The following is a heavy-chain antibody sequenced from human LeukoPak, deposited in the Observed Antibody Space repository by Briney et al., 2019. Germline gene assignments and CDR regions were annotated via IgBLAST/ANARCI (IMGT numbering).Heavy chain of an antibody. D-gene: IGHD4-17*01. CDR1: GGSISSYY. CDR2: IYYTGST. V-gene: IGHV4-59*01. J-gene: IGHJ4*02. CDR3: ARMTTVTTGIDY. Sequence: SETLSLTCTVSGGSISSYYWSWIRQPPGKGLECIGYIYYTGSTNYNPSFKSRVTISVDTSKNQFSLKLSSVTAADTAVYYCARMTTVTTGIDYWGQGTLVTVSS.